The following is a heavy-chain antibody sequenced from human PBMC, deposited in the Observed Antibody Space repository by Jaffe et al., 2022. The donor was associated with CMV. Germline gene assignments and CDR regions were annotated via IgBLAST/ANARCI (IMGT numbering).Heavy chain of an antibody. V-gene: IGHV4-59*01. CDR3: AREEVRRWFDS. CDR1: GGSISRYF. Sequence: QVQLQESGPGLVKPSETLSLTCTVSGGSISRYFWTWVRQPPGKGLEWIGYIYYGGSTSYNPSLKSRATISLDTSKNQFSLKLSSVTAADTAVYYCAREEVRRWFDSWGQGSLVTVSS. CDR2: IYYGGST. J-gene: IGHJ5*01.